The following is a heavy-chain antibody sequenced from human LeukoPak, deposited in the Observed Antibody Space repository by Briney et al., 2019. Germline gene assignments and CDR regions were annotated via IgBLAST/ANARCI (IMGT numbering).Heavy chain of an antibody. Sequence: GGSLRLSCAASGFTFSSYSMNWVRQAPGKGLEWVSSISSSSSYIYYADSVKGRFTISRDNAKNSLYLQMNSLRVGDTAVYYCARVLVLAPDYWGQGTLVTVSS. CDR1: GFTFSSYS. D-gene: IGHD3-3*01. CDR2: ISSSSSYI. CDR3: ARVLVLAPDY. J-gene: IGHJ4*02. V-gene: IGHV3-21*01.